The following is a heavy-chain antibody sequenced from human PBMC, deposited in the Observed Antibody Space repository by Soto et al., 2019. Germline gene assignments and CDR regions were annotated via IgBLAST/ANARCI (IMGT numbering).Heavy chain of an antibody. J-gene: IGHJ2*01. Sequence: QVQLQQWGAGLLKPLETLSLTCAVYGGSFSPYFWSWIRQPPGKGLEWIGEINHSGSTNYNPSLTRRATLSVDTSKNQVSLKLTSVTAADTAVYYCARLASGWQYYYFDFWGRGTPVTVSS. CDR3: ARLASGWQYYYFDF. CDR2: INHSGST. D-gene: IGHD6-19*01. CDR1: GGSFSPYF. V-gene: IGHV4-34*01.